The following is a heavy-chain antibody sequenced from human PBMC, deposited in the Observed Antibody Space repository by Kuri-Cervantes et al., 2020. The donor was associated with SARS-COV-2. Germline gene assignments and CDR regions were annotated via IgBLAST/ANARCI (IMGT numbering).Heavy chain of an antibody. CDR3: ATVGYSYASQGYYYYYYMDV. J-gene: IGHJ6*03. D-gene: IGHD5-18*01. CDR1: GGSISSYY. Sequence: SETLSLTCTVSGGSISSYYWSWIRQSAGKGLEWIGLMYASGGTKYNPSLKSRVTMSVDTSKNQLSLKMRSVAAADTAVYYCATVGYSYASQGYYYYYYMDVCDKGITV. CDR2: MYASGGT. V-gene: IGHV4-4*07.